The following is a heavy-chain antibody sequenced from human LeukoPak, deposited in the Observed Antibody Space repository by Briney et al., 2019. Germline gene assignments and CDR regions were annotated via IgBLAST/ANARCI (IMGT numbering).Heavy chain of an antibody. D-gene: IGHD4-17*01. J-gene: IGHJ4*02. CDR3: ARYGHEFES. Sequence: PSETLSLTCAVSGYSINIGYYWGWIRQPPGKGLECIGSIHHSGSTYYNPSLKSRVTISVDTSKNQFSLKLTSVTAADTAVYYCARYGHEFESWGQGTLVTVSS. CDR1: GYSINIGYY. CDR2: IHHSGST. V-gene: IGHV4-38-2*01.